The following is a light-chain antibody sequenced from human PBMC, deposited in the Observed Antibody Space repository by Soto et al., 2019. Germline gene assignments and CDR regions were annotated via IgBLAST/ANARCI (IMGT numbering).Light chain of an antibody. CDR1: QSVSTNY. V-gene: IGKV3-20*01. CDR2: GAS. Sequence: EIVLTQSPGTLSLSPGDRATLSCRASQSVSTNYLAWYQQSLGQAPRLLIYGASSRATGIPVRFSGNGSGTDFTLTISRLEPEDFAVYYCHQYGSTPFTFGPGTKVDIK. J-gene: IGKJ3*01. CDR3: HQYGSTPFT.